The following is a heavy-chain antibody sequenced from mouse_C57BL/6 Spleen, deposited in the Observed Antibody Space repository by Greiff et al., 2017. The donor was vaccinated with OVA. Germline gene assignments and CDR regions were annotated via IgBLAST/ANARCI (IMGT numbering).Heavy chain of an antibody. Sequence: VQLQQPGAELVKPGASVKLSCKASGYTFTSYWMHWVKQRPGQGLEWIGMIHPTSGSTNYNEKFKSKATLTVDKSSSTAYMQLSSLTSEDSAVYYCARDPYWYFDVWGTGTTVTVSS. CDR2: IHPTSGST. V-gene: IGHV1-64*01. CDR1: GYTFTSYW. CDR3: ARDPYWYFDV. J-gene: IGHJ1*03.